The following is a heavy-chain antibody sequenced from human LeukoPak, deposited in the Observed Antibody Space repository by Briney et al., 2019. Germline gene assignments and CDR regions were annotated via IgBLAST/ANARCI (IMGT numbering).Heavy chain of an antibody. J-gene: IGHJ6*02. D-gene: IGHD3-3*01. CDR2: MYYSGST. V-gene: IGHV4-39*01. Sequence: SETLSLTCTVSGGSISSSSYYWGWVRQPPGKGPEWIASMYYSGSTYYNPSLKSRVTISVDTSKNQFSLKLSSVTAADTAVYYCARDYGFWSGYYTDYYYGMDVWGQGTTVTVSS. CDR1: GGSISSSSYY. CDR3: ARDYGFWSGYYTDYYYGMDV.